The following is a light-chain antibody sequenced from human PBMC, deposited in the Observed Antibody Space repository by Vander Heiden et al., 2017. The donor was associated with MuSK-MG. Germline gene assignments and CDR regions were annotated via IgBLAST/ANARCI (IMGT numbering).Light chain of an antibody. Sequence: QSVVTQPPSVSGAPAQRVTISCTGSSSNIGADYDVHWYQQLPGTAPKLLIFRNTNRPSGVPDRFSGSKSGTSASLAITGLQAEDEADYYCQSYDSSLSGYVFGTGTRVTVL. CDR1: SSNIGADYD. J-gene: IGLJ1*01. V-gene: IGLV1-40*01. CDR3: QSYDSSLSGYV. CDR2: RNT.